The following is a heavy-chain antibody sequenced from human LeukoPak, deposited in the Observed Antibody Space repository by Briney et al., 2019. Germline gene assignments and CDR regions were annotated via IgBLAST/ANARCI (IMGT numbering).Heavy chain of an antibody. V-gene: IGHV4-39*01. CDR2: IYYSGSA. D-gene: IGHD1-1*01. J-gene: IGHJ4*02. CDR3: ARSRTGTTLDY. Sequence: SETLSLTCTVSGGSISSNRPYWGWIRQPPGKGLEWIGSIYYSGSAYYNPSLKSRATITVDTSKNQFSLKLSSVTAADTAVYYCARSRTGTTLDYWGQGTLVTVSS. CDR1: GGSISSNRPY.